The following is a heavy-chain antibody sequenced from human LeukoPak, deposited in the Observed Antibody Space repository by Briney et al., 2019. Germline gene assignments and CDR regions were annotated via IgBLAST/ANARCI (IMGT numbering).Heavy chain of an antibody. CDR1: GFIFTNYG. CDR2: IRFDESDK. Sequence: GGSLRLSCIASGFIFTNYGMHWVRQAPGKGLEWVAFIRFDESDKNYADSVKGRFTVSRDNSKNTVYLQMSSLRPDDTAVYYCVKDGYCSSASCYAGHWFDAWGRGTLVTVSS. CDR3: VKDGYCSSASCYAGHWFDA. D-gene: IGHD2-2*03. V-gene: IGHV3-30*02. J-gene: IGHJ5*02.